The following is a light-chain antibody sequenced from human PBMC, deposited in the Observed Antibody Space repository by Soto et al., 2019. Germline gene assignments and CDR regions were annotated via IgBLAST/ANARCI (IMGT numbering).Light chain of an antibody. Sequence: IVLTPSPGTLSLSPVEITTLSFSSIQSISRYLAWYQQKPGQGPRLLIYGASSRATGTPDRFSGSGSGTDFTLTISRLEPEDFAVYYCQQRSNWPPEINCGQGTRREIK. J-gene: IGKJ5*01. CDR3: QQRSNWPPEIN. CDR2: GAS. CDR1: QSISRY. V-gene: IGKV3-11*01.